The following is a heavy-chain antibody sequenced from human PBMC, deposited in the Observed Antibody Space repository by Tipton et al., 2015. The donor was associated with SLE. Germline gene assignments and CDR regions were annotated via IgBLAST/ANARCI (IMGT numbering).Heavy chain of an antibody. CDR1: GGSISHRDDY. Sequence: TLSLTCTVSGGSISHRDDYWGWIRQPPGKGLEWIGAVGYTGSTHYNPSLESRVAISIDTSKNQFSLNLKSVTAADTAVYYCARLGDLWGQGTLVTVSS. CDR2: VGYTGST. CDR3: ARLGDL. D-gene: IGHD3-16*01. J-gene: IGHJ4*02. V-gene: IGHV4-39*07.